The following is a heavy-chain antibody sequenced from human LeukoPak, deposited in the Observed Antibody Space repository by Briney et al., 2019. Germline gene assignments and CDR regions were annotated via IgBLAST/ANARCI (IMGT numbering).Heavy chain of an antibody. Sequence: SGTLSLTCAVSGGSISSSNWWSCVRQAPGKGLEWIGEIYHSGSTNYNPSLKSRVTISVDKSKNQFSLKLSSVTAADTAVYYCARATKGEVEWLIYYYYGMDVWGQGTTVTVSS. V-gene: IGHV4-4*02. CDR2: IYHSGST. J-gene: IGHJ6*02. CDR1: GGSISSSNW. D-gene: IGHD3-3*01. CDR3: ARATKGEVEWLIYYYYGMDV.